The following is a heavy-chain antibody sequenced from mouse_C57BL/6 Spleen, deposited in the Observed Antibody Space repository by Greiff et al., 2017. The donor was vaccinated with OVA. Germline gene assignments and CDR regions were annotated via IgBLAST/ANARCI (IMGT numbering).Heavy chain of an antibody. J-gene: IGHJ2*01. Sequence: VQLQQPGAELVRPGSSVKLSCKASGYTFTSYWMDWVKQRPGQGLEWIGNIYPSDSETHYNQKFKDKATLTVDKSSSTAYMQLSSLTSEDSAVYYCARRDYHCYDYWGQGTTLTVSS. CDR2: IYPSDSET. CDR3: ARRDYHCYDY. CDR1: GYTFTSYW. V-gene: IGHV1-61*01. D-gene: IGHD2-4*01.